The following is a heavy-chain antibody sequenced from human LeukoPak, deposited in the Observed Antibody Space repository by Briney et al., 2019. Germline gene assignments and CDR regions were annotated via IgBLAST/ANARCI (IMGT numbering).Heavy chain of an antibody. CDR3: ARADSFPGLSMPAY. CDR2: INAVTGST. V-gene: IGHV1-46*01. CDR1: GYTSISYY. Sequence: ASVKVSCKASGYTSISYYIHWVRQAPGQGLEWMGIINAVTGSTAYAQQFQGRVAMTSDKSTITVYMELSSLRFEDTAVYYCARADSFPGLSMPAYWGQGTLVSVSS. J-gene: IGHJ4*02. D-gene: IGHD3/OR15-3a*01.